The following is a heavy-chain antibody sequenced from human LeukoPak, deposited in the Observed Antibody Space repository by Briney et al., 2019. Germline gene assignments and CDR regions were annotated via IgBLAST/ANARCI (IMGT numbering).Heavy chain of an antibody. J-gene: IGHJ4*02. Sequence: GGSLRLSCAVSGFTFSSYSMSWVRQAPGKGLEWVSGISGGGDSTNYADSVKGRFTISRDNSKNILYLQMNSLRAEDTAIYYCAKVKYGSGSYLGNDYWGQGTLVTVSS. CDR2: ISGGGDST. V-gene: IGHV3-23*01. CDR3: AKVKYGSGSYLGNDY. D-gene: IGHD3-10*01. CDR1: GFTFSSYS.